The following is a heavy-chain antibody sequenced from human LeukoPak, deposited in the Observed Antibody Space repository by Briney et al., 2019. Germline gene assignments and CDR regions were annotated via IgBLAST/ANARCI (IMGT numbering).Heavy chain of an antibody. V-gene: IGHV4-59*12. CDR3: ARRAGRFLEWLLFNWYFDL. J-gene: IGHJ2*01. Sequence: PSETLSLTCTASGGSISPYYWSWIRQPPGKGLEWIGYIYYSGSTNYNPSLKSRVTISVDTSKNQFSLKLSSVTAADTAVYYCARRAGRFLEWLLFNWYFDLWGRGTLVTVSS. CDR1: GGSISPYY. CDR2: IYYSGST. D-gene: IGHD3-3*01.